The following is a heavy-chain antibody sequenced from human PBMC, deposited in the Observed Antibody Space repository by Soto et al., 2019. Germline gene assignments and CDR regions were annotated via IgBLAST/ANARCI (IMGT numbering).Heavy chain of an antibody. CDR3: VRAAGYSGNDYVYYYGMDV. J-gene: IGHJ6*02. V-gene: IGHV3-33*01. Sequence: QVQLVESGGGVVQPGRSLRLSCAASGFTFSSYGMHWVRQAPGKGLEWEALVWYDGGNKYYADSVKGRFTISRDNSKNTLYLQMNSLRDEDTAVYYCVRAAGYSGNDYVYYYGMDVWGQGTTVTVSS. CDR1: GFTFSSYG. D-gene: IGHD5-12*01. CDR2: VWYDGGNK.